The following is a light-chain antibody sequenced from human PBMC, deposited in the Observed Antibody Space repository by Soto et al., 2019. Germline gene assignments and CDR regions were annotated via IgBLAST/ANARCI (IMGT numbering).Light chain of an antibody. CDR2: GAS. V-gene: IGKV3-11*01. CDR1: QSVSSY. Sequence: EIVLTQSPATLSLSPGERATLSCRASQSVSSYLAWYQQKPGQAPRLLMYGASRRPTGIPDRFSGSGSGTEFTLTISSLQSEDFAVYYCQQRSNWPITFGQGTRLEIK. J-gene: IGKJ5*01. CDR3: QQRSNWPIT.